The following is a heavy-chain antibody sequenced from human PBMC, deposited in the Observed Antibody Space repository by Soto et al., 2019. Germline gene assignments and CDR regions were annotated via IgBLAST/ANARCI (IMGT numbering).Heavy chain of an antibody. V-gene: IGHV3-43*01. CDR1: GFTFDDYT. CDR2: ISWDGGDT. Sequence: EVQLVESGGVVVQPGGSLRLSCATSGFTFDDYTMHWVRHAPGKGLEWISLISWDGGDTYYADSVRGRFIIARDSSENSLYLQMNSLRTEDSALYYCATGKYYFDYWGQGTLVTVSA. CDR3: ATGKYYFDY. J-gene: IGHJ4*02.